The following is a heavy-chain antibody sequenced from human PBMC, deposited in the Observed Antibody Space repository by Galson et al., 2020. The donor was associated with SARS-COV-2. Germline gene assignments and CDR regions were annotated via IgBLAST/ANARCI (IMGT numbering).Heavy chain of an antibody. V-gene: IGHV3-7*01. CDR1: GFTFSSYW. D-gene: IGHD6-19*01. CDR3: SREGWHGGY. Sequence: GGSLRLSCAASGFTFSSYWMSWVRQAPGKGLEWVANIKQDGSETNYADFVKGRFSISRDNAANSLYLQMNSLRVEDSAVYYCSREGWHGGYWGQGTRVTVSS. CDR2: IKQDGSET. J-gene: IGHJ4*02.